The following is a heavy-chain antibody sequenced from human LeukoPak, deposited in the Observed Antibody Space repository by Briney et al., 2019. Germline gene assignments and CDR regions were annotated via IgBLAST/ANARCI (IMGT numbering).Heavy chain of an antibody. CDR3: AKDRGSGSYNYYDMDV. CDR1: GFIFSNYG. CDR2: IQYDGSYQ. Sequence: QAGGSLRLSCAASGFIFSNYGMDWVRQAPGKGLEWVAIIQYDGSYQWYAESVKGRFTISRDSSKNTVYLQMNSLRVEDTAVYYCAKDRGSGSYNYYDMDVWGQGTTVTVSS. V-gene: IGHV3-30*02. D-gene: IGHD3-10*01. J-gene: IGHJ6*02.